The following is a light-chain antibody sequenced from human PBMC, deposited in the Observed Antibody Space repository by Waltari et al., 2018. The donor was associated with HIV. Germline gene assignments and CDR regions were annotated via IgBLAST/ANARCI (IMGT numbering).Light chain of an antibody. CDR3: QQRSNWRET. V-gene: IGKV3-11*01. CDR1: QSVSSY. CDR2: DAS. Sequence: IVLTQSPATLSLSPGERATLSCRASQSVSSYLAWYQQKPGQAPRLLIYDASNRATGIPARFSGSGSGTDFTLTISSLEPEDFAVYYCQQRSNWRETFGPGTKVDIK. J-gene: IGKJ3*01.